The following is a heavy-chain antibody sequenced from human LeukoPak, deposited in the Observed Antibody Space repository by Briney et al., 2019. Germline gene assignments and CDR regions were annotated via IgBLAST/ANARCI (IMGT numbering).Heavy chain of an antibody. CDR3: ARGLSWILTSGWPFDY. D-gene: IGHD6-19*01. J-gene: IGHJ4*02. Sequence: GRSLRLSCAAFGFTFSSYGMHWVRQAPGKGLEWVAVIWYHGSNEYYADSVKGRFTISRDNSKNTLYLQMDSLRAEDTAVYYCARGLSWILTSGWPFDYWGQGTLVTVSS. V-gene: IGHV3-33*01. CDR1: GFTFSSYG. CDR2: IWYHGSNE.